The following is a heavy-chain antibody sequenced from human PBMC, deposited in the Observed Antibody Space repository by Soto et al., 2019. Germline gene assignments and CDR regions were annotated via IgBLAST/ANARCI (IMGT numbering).Heavy chain of an antibody. Sequence: QVQLVQSGAEVKKPGASVKVSCKASGYTFTSYDINWVRQATGQGLEWMGWMNPNSGNTGYAQKFQGRVTMTRNTSISTAYMELSSLRSEDTAVHYCARVLSWASYYDFWSGYYNYYYYGMDVWGQGTTVTVSS. CDR2: MNPNSGNT. V-gene: IGHV1-8*01. J-gene: IGHJ6*02. D-gene: IGHD3-3*01. CDR1: GYTFTSYD. CDR3: ARVLSWASYYDFWSGYYNYYYYGMDV.